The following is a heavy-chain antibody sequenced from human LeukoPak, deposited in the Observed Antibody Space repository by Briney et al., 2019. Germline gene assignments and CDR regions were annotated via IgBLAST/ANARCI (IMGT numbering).Heavy chain of an antibody. J-gene: IGHJ4*02. CDR2: IYYSGST. V-gene: IGHV4-39*01. CDR1: GGSISSSSYY. D-gene: IGHD6-13*01. Sequence: SETLSLTCTVSGGSISSSSYYWGWIRQPPGKGLEWIGSIYYSGSTYYNPSLKSRVTISVDTSKNQFSLRLSSVTAADTAVYYCARLHSTHSSNSWGQGTLVTVSS. CDR3: ARLHSTHSSNS.